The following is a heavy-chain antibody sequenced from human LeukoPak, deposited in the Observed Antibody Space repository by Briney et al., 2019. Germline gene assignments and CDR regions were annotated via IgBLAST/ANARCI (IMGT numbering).Heavy chain of an antibody. CDR1: GYTFTSYY. V-gene: IGHV1-46*01. D-gene: IGHD6-13*01. CDR3: ARVRGSAAAGTSRFDP. J-gene: IGHJ5*02. CDR2: INPSGGST. Sequence: ASVKVSCKASGYTFTSYYMHWVRQAPGQGLEWMGIINPSGGSTSYAQKFQGRVTMTRDMSTSTVYMELSSLRSEDTAVYYCARVRGSAAAGTSRFDPWGQGTLVTVSS.